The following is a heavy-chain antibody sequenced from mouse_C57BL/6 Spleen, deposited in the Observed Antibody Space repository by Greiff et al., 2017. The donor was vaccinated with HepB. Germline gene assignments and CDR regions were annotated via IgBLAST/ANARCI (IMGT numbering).Heavy chain of an antibody. CDR2: IYPGDGDT. Sequence: QVQLQQSGPELVKPGASVKLSCKASGYAFSSSWTNWVKQRPGKGLEWIGRIYPGDGDTNYNGKFKGKATLTADKSSSAAYMQLSSLTSEDSAVYVCAREGYSNDEEYYAMDYWGQGTSVTVSS. CDR3: AREGYSNDEEYYAMDY. CDR1: GYAFSSSW. D-gene: IGHD2-12*01. V-gene: IGHV1-82*01. J-gene: IGHJ4*01.